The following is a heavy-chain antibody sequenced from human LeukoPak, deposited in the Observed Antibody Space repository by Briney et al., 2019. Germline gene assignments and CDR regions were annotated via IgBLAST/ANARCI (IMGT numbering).Heavy chain of an antibody. J-gene: IGHJ6*02. V-gene: IGHV1-18*01. CDR2: ISAYNGNT. Sequence: ASVKVSCKASGYTFTSYGISWVRQASGQGLEWMGWISAYNGNTNYAQKLQGRVTMTTDTSTSTAYMELRSLRSDDTAVYYCARGFDWLSLDYYYYYGMDVWGQGTTVTVSS. CDR3: ARGFDWLSLDYYYYYGMDV. CDR1: GYTFTSYG. D-gene: IGHD3-9*01.